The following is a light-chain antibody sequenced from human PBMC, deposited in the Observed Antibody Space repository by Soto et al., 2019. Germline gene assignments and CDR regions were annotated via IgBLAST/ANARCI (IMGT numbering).Light chain of an antibody. J-gene: IGKJ4*01. CDR1: QSVSSAL. V-gene: IGKV3-20*01. Sequence: EIVLTQSPDTLSLSPGERATLSCRASQSVSSALLAWYQQKPGQAPRLLIYRASTRATGIPDRYTGSGSVTHFTLTISRLEPEDFAVYYCQQYESSPFTFGGGTKVEIK. CDR2: RAS. CDR3: QQYESSPFT.